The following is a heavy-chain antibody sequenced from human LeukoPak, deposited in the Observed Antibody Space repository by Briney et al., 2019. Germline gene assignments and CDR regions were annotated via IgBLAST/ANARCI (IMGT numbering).Heavy chain of an antibody. Sequence: PSETLSLTCTVSGGSITTSSYYWGWIRQPPGKGLEWLGTVYYSGSTYYNPSLKSRVTISVETSKNQFSLKLTSVTAADTAVYYCAGLPPNQEADTNWYFDLWGRGTLVTVSS. CDR3: AGLPPNQEADTNWYFDL. J-gene: IGHJ2*01. CDR1: GGSITTSSYY. D-gene: IGHD5-18*01. V-gene: IGHV4-39*01. CDR2: VYYSGST.